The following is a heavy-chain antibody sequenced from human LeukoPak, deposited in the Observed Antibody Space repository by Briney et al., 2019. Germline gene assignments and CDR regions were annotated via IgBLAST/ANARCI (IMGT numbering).Heavy chain of an antibody. CDR3: AKGYGVLDY. V-gene: IGHV3-23*01. Sequence: GGSLRLSCAASGFTFSSYGMTWVRQAPGKGLEWVSGISGNGDGADYADSVKGRCTISRDNSENTLYLQMNSLRAEDTAIYYCAKGYGVLDYWGQGTLVTVSS. D-gene: IGHD4-17*01. CDR2: ISGNGDGA. J-gene: IGHJ4*02. CDR1: GFTFSSYG.